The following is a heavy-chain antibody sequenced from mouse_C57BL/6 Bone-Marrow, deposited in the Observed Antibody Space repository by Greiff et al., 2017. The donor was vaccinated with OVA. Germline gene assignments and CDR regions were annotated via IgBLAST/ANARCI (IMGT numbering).Heavy chain of an antibody. J-gene: IGHJ3*01. CDR2: IYPGNSDT. Sequence: VQLQQSGTVLARPGASVKMSCKTSGYTFTSYWMHWVKQRPGQGLEWIGAIYPGNSDTSYNQKFKGKAKLTAVTSASTAYMELSSLTNEDSAVYYCTRSDGYYWAWFAYWGQGTLVTVSA. CDR3: TRSDGYYWAWFAY. V-gene: IGHV1-5*01. CDR1: GYTFTSYW. D-gene: IGHD2-3*01.